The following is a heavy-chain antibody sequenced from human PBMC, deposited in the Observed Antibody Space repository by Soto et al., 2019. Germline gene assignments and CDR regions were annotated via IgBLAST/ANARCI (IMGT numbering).Heavy chain of an antibody. CDR1: GFTFSSYG. CDR3: ARGQLALTYYFDY. V-gene: IGHV3-33*01. D-gene: IGHD6-6*01. CDR2: IWYDGSNK. J-gene: IGHJ4*02. Sequence: GGSLRLSCAASGFTFSSYGMHWVRQAPGKGLEWVAVIWYDGSNKYYADSVKGRFTISRDNSKNTLYLQMNSLRAEDTAVYYCARGQLALTYYFDYWGQGTLVTVSS.